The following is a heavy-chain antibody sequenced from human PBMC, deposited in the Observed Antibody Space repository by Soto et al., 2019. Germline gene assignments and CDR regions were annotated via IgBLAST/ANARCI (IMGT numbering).Heavy chain of an antibody. Sequence: ASVKLSCKASGYSFTAYYMHWLRQAPGQGLEWVGWIGPNTGGTSSAQKFQGRVTMTRDTSISTAFMELSRLTSDDTAVYYCARADDYNNHRPKNYWGQGTLVTVSS. CDR3: ARADDYNNHRPKNY. V-gene: IGHV1-2*02. CDR1: GYSFTAYY. D-gene: IGHD4-4*01. CDR2: IGPNTGGT. J-gene: IGHJ4*02.